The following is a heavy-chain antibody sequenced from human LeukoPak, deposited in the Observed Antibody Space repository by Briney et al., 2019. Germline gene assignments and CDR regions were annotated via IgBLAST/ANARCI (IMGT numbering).Heavy chain of an antibody. D-gene: IGHD5-18*01. V-gene: IGHV3-48*03. Sequence: GGSLRLSCAASGFTFSSFEMNWVRQAPGKGLEWVSHIRSSGSTRYYADSVKGRFTIPRDNAKNSLYLQMNSLRAEDTGVYYCARDGYSYGFFDYWGQGSLVTVSS. J-gene: IGHJ4*02. CDR3: ARDGYSYGFFDY. CDR2: IRSSGSTR. CDR1: GFTFSSFE.